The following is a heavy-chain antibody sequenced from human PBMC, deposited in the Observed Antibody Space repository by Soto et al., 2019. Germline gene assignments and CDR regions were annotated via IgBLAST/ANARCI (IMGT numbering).Heavy chain of an antibody. CDR2: ITSKTGDQ. D-gene: IGHD3-22*01. CDR3: TRDLMPNDRGLGDLAY. CDR1: GFTFNKYS. J-gene: IGHJ4*02. V-gene: IGHV3-21*06. Sequence: EVRLVESGGGLVKPGGSLRLSCAASGFTFNKYSMNWVRQAPGKGLEWVSSITSKTGDQYYADSVKGRFIISRDNTKNSLSLQVTSLRDEDTAVYYCTRDLMPNDRGLGDLAYWGQGTLVTVYS.